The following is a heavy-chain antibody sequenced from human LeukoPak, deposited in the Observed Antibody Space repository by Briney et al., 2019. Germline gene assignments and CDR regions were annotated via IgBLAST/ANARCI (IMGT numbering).Heavy chain of an antibody. V-gene: IGHV4-59*08. J-gene: IGHJ3*02. CDR1: GGSISSYY. Sequence: PSETLSLTCTVSGGSISSYYWSWFRQPPGKGLEWIGYIYYIGSTNYNPSLKSRVTISVDTSKNQFSLKLSSVTAADTAVYYCARNIIDYSSGWYFSDAFDIWGQGTMVTVSS. CDR3: ARNIIDYSSGWYFSDAFDI. D-gene: IGHD6-19*01. CDR2: IYYIGST.